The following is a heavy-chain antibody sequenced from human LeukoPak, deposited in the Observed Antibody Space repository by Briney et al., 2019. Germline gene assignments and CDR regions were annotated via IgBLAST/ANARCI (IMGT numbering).Heavy chain of an antibody. J-gene: IGHJ3*02. CDR1: GGSFSGYY. CDR3: ARRSRITMVRGARGAFGI. CDR2: INHSGST. Sequence: SETLSLTCAVYGGSFSGYYWSWIRQPPGKGLEWIGEINHSGSTNYNPSLKSRVTISVDTSKNQFSLKLSSVTAADTAVYYCARRSRITMVRGARGAFGIWGQGTMVAVSS. D-gene: IGHD3-10*01. V-gene: IGHV4-34*01.